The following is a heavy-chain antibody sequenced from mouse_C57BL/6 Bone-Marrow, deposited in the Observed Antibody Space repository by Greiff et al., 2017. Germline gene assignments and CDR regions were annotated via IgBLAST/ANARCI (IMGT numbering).Heavy chain of an antibody. V-gene: IGHV3-6*01. Sequence: EVQLQQSGPGLVKPSQSLSLTCSVTGYSIPSGYYWNWIRQFPGNKLEWMGYISYDGSHNYNPSLKNRISITRDTAKSQCFLKLNSVATEDTATYYCSLAKGVATDYWGQGTTLTVSS. CDR1: GYSIPSGYY. CDR2: ISYDGSH. J-gene: IGHJ2*01. CDR3: SLAKGVATDY. D-gene: IGHD1-1*01.